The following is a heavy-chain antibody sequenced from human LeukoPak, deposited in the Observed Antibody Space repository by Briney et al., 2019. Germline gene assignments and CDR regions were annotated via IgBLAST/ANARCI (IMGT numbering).Heavy chain of an antibody. Sequence: PGRSLRLSCAASGFTFSSYAMHWVRQAPGKGLEWVTVISYHPSHQFYPPSVKGRFTVSRHNSKNTLYLQMNSLRAEDSAVYYCAAQPCSGGVCYLDYWGQGTLVTVSS. V-gene: IGHV3-30-3*01. D-gene: IGHD2-8*02. CDR3: AAQPCSGGVCYLDY. J-gene: IGHJ4*02. CDR1: GFTFSSYA. CDR2: ISYHPSHQ.